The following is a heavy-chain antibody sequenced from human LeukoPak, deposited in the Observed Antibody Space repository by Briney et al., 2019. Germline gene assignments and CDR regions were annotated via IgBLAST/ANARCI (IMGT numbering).Heavy chain of an antibody. J-gene: IGHJ4*02. CDR1: GGSISSYY. CDR2: IYYSGST. CDR3: AGEDTAMVTIDY. Sequence: SETLSLTCTVSGGSISSYYWGWIRQPPGKGLEWIGYIYYSGSTNYNPSLKSRVTISVDTSKNQFSLKLSSVTAADTAVYYCAGEDTAMVTIDYWGQGTLVTVSS. V-gene: IGHV4-59*01. D-gene: IGHD5-18*01.